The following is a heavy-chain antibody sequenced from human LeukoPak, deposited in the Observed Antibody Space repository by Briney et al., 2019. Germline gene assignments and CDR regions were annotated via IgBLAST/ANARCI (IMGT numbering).Heavy chain of an antibody. CDR3: ARGGPPYEHYFDY. Sequence: PSQTLSLTCTVSGGSISSGSYYWSWIRQPAGKGLEWIGRIYTSGSTNYNPSLKSRVTISVDTSKDQFSLKLSSVTAADTAVYYCARGGPPYEHYFDYWGQGTLVTVSS. CDR2: IYTSGST. V-gene: IGHV4-61*02. D-gene: IGHD5-12*01. J-gene: IGHJ4*02. CDR1: GGSISSGSYY.